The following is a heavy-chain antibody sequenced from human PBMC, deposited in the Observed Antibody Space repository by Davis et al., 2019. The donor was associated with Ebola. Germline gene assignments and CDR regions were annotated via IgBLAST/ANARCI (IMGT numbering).Heavy chain of an antibody. V-gene: IGHV3-43*02. D-gene: IGHD5-24*01. J-gene: IGHJ4*02. CDR1: GFTFDDYA. Sequence: GGSLRLSCAAPGFTFDDYAMHGVRQAPGKGLEWVSLPSGDGGTTYYADSVKGRFTISRDNSKNSLYLQMNSLRTEDTALYYCAKALFRDGYNPDNYWGQGTLVTVSS. CDR2: PSGDGGTT. CDR3: AKALFRDGYNPDNY.